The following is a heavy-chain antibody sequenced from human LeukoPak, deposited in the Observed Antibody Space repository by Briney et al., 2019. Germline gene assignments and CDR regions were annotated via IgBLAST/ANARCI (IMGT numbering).Heavy chain of an antibody. Sequence: VASVKVSCKASGYTFTSYGISWVRQAPGQGLEWMGWISAYNGNTNYAQKLQGRVTMTTDTSTSTAYMELRSLRSGDTAVYYCARDSCSLSSCPFFGYWGQGILVTVSS. J-gene: IGHJ4*02. D-gene: IGHD2-2*01. V-gene: IGHV1-18*01. CDR3: ARDSCSLSSCPFFGY. CDR2: ISAYNGNT. CDR1: GYTFTSYG.